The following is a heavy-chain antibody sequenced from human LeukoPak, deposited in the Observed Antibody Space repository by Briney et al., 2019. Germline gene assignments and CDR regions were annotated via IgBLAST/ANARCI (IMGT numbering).Heavy chain of an antibody. Sequence: GGSLRLSCAASGFTFSSYAMSWVRQAPGKGLEWVSAISAISDSTYYADSVKGRFTISRDNSKNTLYLQMNSLRAEDTAVYYCAKKTGNSAYYYIDYWGQGTLVTVSS. CDR3: AKKTGNSAYYYIDY. CDR2: ISAISDST. D-gene: IGHD3-22*01. CDR1: GFTFSSYA. V-gene: IGHV3-23*01. J-gene: IGHJ4*02.